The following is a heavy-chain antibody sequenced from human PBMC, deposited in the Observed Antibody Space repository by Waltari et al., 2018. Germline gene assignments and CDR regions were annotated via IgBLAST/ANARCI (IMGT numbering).Heavy chain of an antibody. D-gene: IGHD3-16*01. CDR3: ARTRLHLGELDY. CDR1: GGTFSSYA. CDR2: INPIFGTA. Sequence: QVQLVQSGAEVKKPGSSVKVSCKASGGTFSSYAISWVRQAPGQGLEWMGRINPIFGTANDEQKFQGIVRITADKSTSTAYMELSSLRSEDTAVYYWARTRLHLGELDYWGQGTLVTVSS. V-gene: IGHV1-69*08. J-gene: IGHJ4*02.